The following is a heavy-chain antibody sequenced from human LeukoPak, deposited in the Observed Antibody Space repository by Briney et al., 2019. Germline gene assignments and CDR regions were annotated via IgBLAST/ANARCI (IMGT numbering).Heavy chain of an antibody. V-gene: IGHV1-46*01. Sequence: ASVKVSCKASGYTFTTYYIHWVRQAPGQGLEWMGIIDPSAGSTNYAQKLQGRVTMTTDTSTSTAYMELRSLRSDDTAVYYCARNDYGTETGYWGQGTLVTVSS. CDR2: IDPSAGST. CDR1: GYTFTTYY. CDR3: ARNDYGTETGY. D-gene: IGHD4-17*01. J-gene: IGHJ4*02.